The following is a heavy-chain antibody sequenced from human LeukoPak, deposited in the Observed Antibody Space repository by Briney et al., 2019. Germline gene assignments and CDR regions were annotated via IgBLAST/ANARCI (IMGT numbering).Heavy chain of an antibody. V-gene: IGHV3-11*01. CDR2: ISGSGSTI. CDR3: ARDNRVGYDMRGDV. D-gene: IGHD3-9*01. J-gene: IGHJ3*01. Sequence: GGSLRLSCAASGFTFSDYYLSWIRQAPGKGLEWLSYISGSGSTIYYADSVKGRFTISRDNAKNSLYLHIHSLRVEDTAVYYCARDNRVGYDMRGDVWGQGTMVTVSS. CDR1: GFTFSDYY.